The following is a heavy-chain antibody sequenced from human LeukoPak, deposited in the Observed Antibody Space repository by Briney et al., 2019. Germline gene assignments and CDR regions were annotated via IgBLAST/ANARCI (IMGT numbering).Heavy chain of an antibody. J-gene: IGHJ4*02. CDR1: GYTFPGYY. CDR3: ARGVRGYSSGSYVSSQRGFYFDY. V-gene: IGHV1-2*02. CDR2: INPNSGDT. D-gene: IGHD3-10*01. Sequence: GASVKVSCKASGYTFPGYYMHWVRQAPGQGREWVGSINPNSGDTNYAQKFQGRFTMTRDTSISTAYMELSRLRSDDTAVYYCARGVRGYSSGSYVSSQRGFYFDYWGQGTLVTVSS.